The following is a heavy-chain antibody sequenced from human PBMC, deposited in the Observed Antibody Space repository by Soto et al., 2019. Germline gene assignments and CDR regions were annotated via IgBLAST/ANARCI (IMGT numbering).Heavy chain of an antibody. J-gene: IGHJ6*02. CDR3: ARVNYYDSSGDYRSGMDV. D-gene: IGHD3-22*01. V-gene: IGHV1-2*02. CDR1: GYTFTGYY. CDR2: INPNSGGT. Sequence: GASVKVSCKASGYTFTGYYMHWVRQAPGQGLEWMGWINPNSGGTNYAQKFQGRVTMTTDTSTSTAYMEVRSLRSDDTAVYYCARVNYYDSSGDYRSGMDVWGQGTTVIVSS.